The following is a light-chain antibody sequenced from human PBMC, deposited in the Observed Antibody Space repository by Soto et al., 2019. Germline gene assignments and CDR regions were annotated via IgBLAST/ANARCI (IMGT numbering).Light chain of an antibody. CDR3: QRDGNSPWT. Sequence: EIVLTQSPGTLSLSPGERATLSCRASLSLSSSYIAWYQQKPGQAPRLLIYGASSRATGIPDRFSGSGSGTAFPLTITRLETEDFAVYHWQRDGNSPWTFGKGTKVEIK. CDR2: GAS. CDR1: LSLSSSY. J-gene: IGKJ1*01. V-gene: IGKV3-20*01.